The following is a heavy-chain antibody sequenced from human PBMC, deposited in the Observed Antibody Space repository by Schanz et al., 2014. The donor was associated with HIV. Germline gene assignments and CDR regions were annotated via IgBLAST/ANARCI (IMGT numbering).Heavy chain of an antibody. CDR3: AKGQRGMVRGDIDY. J-gene: IGHJ4*02. V-gene: IGHV3-23*01. CDR1: GLPFSTYA. Sequence: EVQLLESGGGLVQPGGSLRLSCTASGLPFSTYAMSWVRQAPGRGLEWVASIGGTGASTYYADFAKGRFTISRDNSKNTLYLQMNSLRAEDTAVYYCAKGQRGMVRGDIDYWGQGTLVIVSS. D-gene: IGHD3-10*01. CDR2: IGGTGAST.